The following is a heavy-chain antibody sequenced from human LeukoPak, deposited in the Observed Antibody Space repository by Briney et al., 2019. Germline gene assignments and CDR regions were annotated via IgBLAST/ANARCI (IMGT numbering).Heavy chain of an antibody. CDR1: GFTFSSYS. CDR3: ASLALYDSSGYYPYSAPLNY. J-gene: IGHJ4*02. D-gene: IGHD3-22*01. CDR2: ISSSSSYI. Sequence: GGSPRLSCAASGFTFSSYSMNWVRQAPGKGLEWVSSISSSSSYIYYADSVKGRFTISRDNAKNSLYLQMNSLRAEDTAVYYCASLALYDSSGYYPYSAPLNYWGQGTLVTVSS. V-gene: IGHV3-21*01.